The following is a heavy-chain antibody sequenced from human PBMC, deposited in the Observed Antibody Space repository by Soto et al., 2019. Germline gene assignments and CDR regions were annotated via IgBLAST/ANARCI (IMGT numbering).Heavy chain of an antibody. J-gene: IGHJ4*02. CDR3: ARGLGVVVVTSKPYYFDY. CDR1: GGSISSGDYY. V-gene: IGHV4-30-4*01. Sequence: QVQLQESGPGLVKPSQTLSLTCTVSGGSISSGDYYWSWIRQPPGKGLEWIGYIYYSGSTYYNPSLRSRVTISVDTSKNQFSLKLSPVTAADTAVYYCARGLGVVVVTSKPYYFDYWGQGTLVTVSS. D-gene: IGHD2-21*02. CDR2: IYYSGST.